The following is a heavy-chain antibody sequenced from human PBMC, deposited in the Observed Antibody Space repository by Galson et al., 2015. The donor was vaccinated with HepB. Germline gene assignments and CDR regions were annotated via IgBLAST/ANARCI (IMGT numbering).Heavy chain of an antibody. CDR2: ISAYNGNT. Sequence: SVKVSCKASGYTFTSYGISWVRQAPGQGLEWMGWISAYNGNTNYAQKLQGRVTMTTDTSTSTAYMELRSLRSDDTAVYYCARGSVRWQQLVLTMIYGMDVWGQGTTVAVSS. D-gene: IGHD6-13*01. CDR1: GYTFTSYG. V-gene: IGHV1-18*01. J-gene: IGHJ6*02. CDR3: ARGSVRWQQLVLTMIYGMDV.